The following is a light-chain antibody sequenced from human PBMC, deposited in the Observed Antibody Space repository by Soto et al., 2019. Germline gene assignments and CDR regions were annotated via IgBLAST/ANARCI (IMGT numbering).Light chain of an antibody. V-gene: IGKV3-11*01. CDR3: QQRSNWPPT. CDR2: DAS. Sequence: EIVMTPSPATLSVSPGERATLSCRASQSVSSYLAWYQQKPGQAPRLLIYDASNRATGIPARFSGSGSGTDFTLTISSLEPEDFAVYYCQQRSNWPPTFGQGTKVDIK. J-gene: IGKJ1*01. CDR1: QSVSSY.